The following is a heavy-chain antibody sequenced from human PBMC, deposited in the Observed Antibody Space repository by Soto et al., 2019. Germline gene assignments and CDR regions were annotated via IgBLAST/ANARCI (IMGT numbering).Heavy chain of an antibody. J-gene: IGHJ6*02. V-gene: IGHV3-33*01. Sequence: PGGSLRLSCAASGFTFSSYGMHWVRQAPGKGLEWVAVIWYDGSNKYYADSVKGRFTISRDNSKNTLYLQMNSLRAEDTAVYYCAREGLGGYDPTDYYYYGMDVWGQGATVTVSS. CDR3: AREGLGGYDPTDYYYYGMDV. CDR1: GFTFSSYG. D-gene: IGHD5-12*01. CDR2: IWYDGSNK.